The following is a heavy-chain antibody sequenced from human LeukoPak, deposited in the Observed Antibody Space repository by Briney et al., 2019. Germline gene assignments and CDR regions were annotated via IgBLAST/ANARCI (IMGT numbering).Heavy chain of an antibody. V-gene: IGHV3-48*01. J-gene: IGHJ3*02. CDR3: ARPGITAFDI. Sequence: GGSLRLSCVASGFTLSSHNINWVRQAPGKGLEWVSHISSSGSITYYGDSVKGRITISRDNAKNSVSLYMNSLRAEDSAVYYCARPGITAFDIWGQGTMVTVSS. CDR1: GFTLSSHN. CDR2: ISSSGSIT. D-gene: IGHD3-10*01.